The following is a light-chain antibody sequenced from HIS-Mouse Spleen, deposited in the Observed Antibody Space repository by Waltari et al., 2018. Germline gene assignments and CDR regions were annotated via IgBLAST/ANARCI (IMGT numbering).Light chain of an antibody. CDR1: QGISSY. CDR2: AAS. Sequence: AIRMTQSPSSLSASTGDRVTITCRASQGISSYLAWYQQKQGKAPKLLIYAASTLQSGVPSRFSGSGSGTDFTLTISCLQSEDFATYYCQQYYSYPLTFGGGTKVEIK. V-gene: IGKV1-8*01. J-gene: IGKJ4*01. CDR3: QQYYSYPLT.